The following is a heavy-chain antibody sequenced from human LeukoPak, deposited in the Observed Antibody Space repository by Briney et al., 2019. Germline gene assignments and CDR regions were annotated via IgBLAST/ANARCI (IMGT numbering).Heavy chain of an antibody. CDR3: AKGVSGSSRYYFDY. CDR2: ISGSGGST. Sequence: GGSLRLSCVASGLSIASYAMTWVRQAPGKGLEWVSLISGSGGSTYYADSVKGRFTISRDNSKNTLYLQMNSLRAEDMAVYFCAKGVSGSSRYYFDYWGQGNLVTVSS. V-gene: IGHV3-23*01. CDR1: GLSIASYA. J-gene: IGHJ4*02. D-gene: IGHD3-10*01.